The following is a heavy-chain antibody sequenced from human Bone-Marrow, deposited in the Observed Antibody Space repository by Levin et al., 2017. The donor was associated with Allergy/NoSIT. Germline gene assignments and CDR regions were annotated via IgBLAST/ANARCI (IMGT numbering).Heavy chain of an antibody. CDR3: VVYYDALAGYRTRHDH. CDR2: IRSITDGGTT. V-gene: IGHV3-15*01. Sequence: GESLKISCAVSGFTFTSAYMSWVRQAPGKGLEWVGRIRSITDGGTTEYAASVKGRFTLSREDSKDTLYLQMSALKTEDTGRYYCVVYYDALAGYRTRHDHWGQGTLVNVSS. J-gene: IGHJ4*02. CDR1: GFTFTSAY. D-gene: IGHD3-9*01.